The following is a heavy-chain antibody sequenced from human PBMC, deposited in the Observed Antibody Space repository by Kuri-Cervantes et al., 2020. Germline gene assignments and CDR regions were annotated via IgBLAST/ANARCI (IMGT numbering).Heavy chain of an antibody. CDR2: ISGNGANT. Sequence: GGSLRLSCAASGFIFSNFAMSWVRQAPGKGLEWVSGISGNGANTYYADSVKGRFAISRDTSRRTIYLKIQSLRAEDTAVYYCAKVGYWGRGTQVTVSS. J-gene: IGHJ4*02. V-gene: IGHV3-23*01. D-gene: IGHD3-22*01. CDR3: AKVGY. CDR1: GFIFSNFA.